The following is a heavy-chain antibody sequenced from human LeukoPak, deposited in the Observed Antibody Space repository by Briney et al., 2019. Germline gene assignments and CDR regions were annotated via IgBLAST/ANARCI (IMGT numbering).Heavy chain of an antibody. V-gene: IGHV3-30*02. D-gene: IGHD6-13*01. CDR2: IRSDGSNK. J-gene: IGHJ6*03. CDR1: GFTFSSYG. CDR3: ARLDPAAGAYYYYYYYMDV. Sequence: GGSLRLSCAASGFTFSSYGMHWVRQAPGKGLEWVAFIRSDGSNKYYADSVKGRFTISRDNAKNSLYLQMNSLRAEDTAVYYCARLDPAAGAYYYYYYYMDVWGKGTTVTVSS.